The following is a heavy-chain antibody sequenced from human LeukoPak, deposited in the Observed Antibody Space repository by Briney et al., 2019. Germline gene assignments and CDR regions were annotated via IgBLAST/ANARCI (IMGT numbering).Heavy chain of an antibody. D-gene: IGHD5-24*01. Sequence: ASVKVSCKASGGTFISYAISWVRQAPGQGLEWMGGIIPIFGTANYAQKFQGRVTITADESTSTAYMELSSLRSEDTAVYYCARDGGRGQTNGYNSPLFDPWGQGTLVTVSS. J-gene: IGHJ5*02. CDR2: IIPIFGTA. CDR3: ARDGGRGQTNGYNSPLFDP. CDR1: GGTFISYA. V-gene: IGHV1-69*13.